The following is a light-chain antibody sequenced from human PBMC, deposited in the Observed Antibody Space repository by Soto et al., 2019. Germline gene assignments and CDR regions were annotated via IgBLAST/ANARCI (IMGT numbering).Light chain of an antibody. CDR2: DVS. CDR1: SSDVGGYNY. V-gene: IGLV2-14*01. Sequence: QSALTQPASASGSPGQSITISCTGTSSDVGGYNYVSWYQQHPGKAPKLMIYDVSNRPSGVSNRFSGSKSGNTASLTISGLQAEDEADYYCSSYTSSSTLVVFGGGTKLTVI. CDR3: SSYTSSSTLVV. J-gene: IGLJ2*01.